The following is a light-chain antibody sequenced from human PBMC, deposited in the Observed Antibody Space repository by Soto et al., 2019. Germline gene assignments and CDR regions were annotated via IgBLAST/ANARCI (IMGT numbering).Light chain of an antibody. Sequence: QPVLTQPPSVSEAPRQRVTISCSGSSSNIGNNAVNWYQQLPGKAPKLLIYYDDLLPSGVSDRFSGSKSGTSASLAISGLQSEDEVDYYCAAWDDSLNAVVFGGGTKLT. J-gene: IGLJ2*01. CDR1: SSNIGNNA. CDR3: AAWDDSLNAVV. V-gene: IGLV1-36*01. CDR2: YDD.